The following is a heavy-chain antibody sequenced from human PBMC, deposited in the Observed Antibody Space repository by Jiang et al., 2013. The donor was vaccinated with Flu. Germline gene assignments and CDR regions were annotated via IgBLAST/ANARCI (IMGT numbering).Heavy chain of an antibody. CDR3: ARVNYYGSGSYLGPFDH. V-gene: IGHV1-3*01. D-gene: IGHD3-10*01. CDR2: INPDNGNT. J-gene: IGHJ4*02. Sequence: GWINPDNGNTKYSQKFQGRVTITRDTSASTAYMELSTLRSEDTAVYHCARVNYYGSGSYLGPFDHWGQGTLVTVSS.